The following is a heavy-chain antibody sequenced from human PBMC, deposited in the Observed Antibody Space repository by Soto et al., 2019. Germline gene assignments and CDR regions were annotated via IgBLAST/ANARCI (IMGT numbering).Heavy chain of an antibody. D-gene: IGHD5-12*01. Sequence: EVQLVESGGGLVQPGGSLRLSCAASGFTVSSNYMSWVRQAPGKGLEWVSVIYSGGSTYYADSVKGRFNISRDNSTNTLYLQMNSLRAEDTAVYYCARGLYSGWHYFDYWGQGTLVTVSS. CDR2: IYSGGST. V-gene: IGHV3-66*01. J-gene: IGHJ4*02. CDR3: ARGLYSGWHYFDY. CDR1: GFTVSSNY.